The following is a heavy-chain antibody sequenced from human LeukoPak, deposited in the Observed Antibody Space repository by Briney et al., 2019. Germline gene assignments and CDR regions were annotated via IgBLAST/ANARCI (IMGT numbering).Heavy chain of an antibody. Sequence: GESLKISCKGSGYSFTSYWIGWVRQMPGKGLEWMGIIYPGDSDTRYSPSFQGQVTISADKSISTAYLQRSSLKASDTAMYYCARLIVGATTRFDYWGQGTPVTVSS. CDR2: IYPGDSDT. D-gene: IGHD1-26*01. V-gene: IGHV5-51*01. CDR1: GYSFTSYW. CDR3: ARLIVGATTRFDY. J-gene: IGHJ4*02.